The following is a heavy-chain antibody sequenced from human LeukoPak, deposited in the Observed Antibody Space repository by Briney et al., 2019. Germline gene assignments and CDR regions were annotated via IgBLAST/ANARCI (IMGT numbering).Heavy chain of an antibody. CDR2: ISAYNGNT. D-gene: IGHD3-3*01. V-gene: IGHV1-18*01. CDR3: ALADDFWSGYHFDY. CDR1: GYTFTSYG. Sequence: ASVKVSCKASGYTFTSYGISWVRQAPGQGLEWMGWISAYNGNTNYAQKLQGRVTMTTDASTSTAYMELRSLRSDDTAVYYCALADDFWSGYHFDYWGQGTLVTVSS. J-gene: IGHJ4*02.